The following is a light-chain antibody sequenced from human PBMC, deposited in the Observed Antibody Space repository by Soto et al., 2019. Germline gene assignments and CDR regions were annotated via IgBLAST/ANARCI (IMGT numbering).Light chain of an antibody. J-gene: IGKJ4*01. V-gene: IGKV1-33*01. CDR2: DAF. CDR1: QDVNNY. CDR3: QQYDSLPLT. Sequence: DIQMTQSPSSLSASVGDRVTITCQASQDVNNYLNWYQQKPGKAPKLLIYDAFNLKTGVPSRFRGSRSGTHFSLSITSLQPEDFATYYCQQYDSLPLTFGGGTKVEF.